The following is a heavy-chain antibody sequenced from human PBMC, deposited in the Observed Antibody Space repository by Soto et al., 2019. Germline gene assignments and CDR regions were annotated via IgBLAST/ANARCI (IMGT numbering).Heavy chain of an antibody. J-gene: IGHJ6*02. D-gene: IGHD3-10*01. Sequence: EVQLVESGGGLVKPGGSLRLSCAASGFTFSNAWMNWVRQAPGKGLEWVGRIKSKTDGGTTDYAAPVKGRFTISRDDSTDTLHRHINSLNTADTAEYYCTAVGIEGCLWFWELGPPLPDYYDGMDVSGQGTTVTVSS. CDR2: IKSKTDGGTT. CDR1: GFTFSNAW. CDR3: TAVGIEGCLWFWELGPPLPDYYDGMDV. V-gene: IGHV3-15*07.